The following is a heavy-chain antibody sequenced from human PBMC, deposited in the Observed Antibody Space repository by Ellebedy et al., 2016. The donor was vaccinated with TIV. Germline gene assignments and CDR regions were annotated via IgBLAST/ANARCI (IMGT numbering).Heavy chain of an antibody. CDR3: AKDKWELLSSSWFDS. D-gene: IGHD1-26*01. V-gene: IGHV3-9*01. CDR2: MSWNGVRI. Sequence: PGGSLRLSCEASGFTFDDFAMHRVRQAPGKGLEWVSGMSWNGVRIAYADSVKGRFTISRDNAMNSLYLQMNSLRPDDTAFYYCAKDKWELLSSSWFDSWGQGILVTVSS. CDR1: GFTFDDFA. J-gene: IGHJ5*01.